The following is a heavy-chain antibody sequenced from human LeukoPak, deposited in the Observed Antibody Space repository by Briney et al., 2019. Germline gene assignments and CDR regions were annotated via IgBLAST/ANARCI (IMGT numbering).Heavy chain of an antibody. CDR2: INPSGGST. CDR1: GYTFTGYY. Sequence: ASVKVSCKASGYTFTGYYMHWVRQAPGQGLEWMGIINPSGGSTSYAQKFQGRVTMTRDMSTSTVYMELSSLRSEDTAVYYCARDPTEKAGIQPRSYYYYYMDVWGKGTTVTVSS. CDR3: ARDPTEKAGIQPRSYYYYYMDV. V-gene: IGHV1-46*01. J-gene: IGHJ6*03. D-gene: IGHD5-18*01.